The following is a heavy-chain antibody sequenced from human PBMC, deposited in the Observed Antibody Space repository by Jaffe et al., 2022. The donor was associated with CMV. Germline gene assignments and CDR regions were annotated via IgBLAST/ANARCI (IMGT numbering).Heavy chain of an antibody. J-gene: IGHJ5*02. D-gene: IGHD2-15*01. V-gene: IGHV3-64D*06. CDR1: GFTFSSYA. Sequence: EVQLVESGGGLVQPGGSLRLSCSASGFTFSSYAMHWVRQAPGKGLEYVSAISSNGGSTYYADSVKGRFTISRDNSKNTLYLQMSSLRAEDTAVYYCVKDRGYCSGGSCYPEGGWFDPWGQGTLVTVSS. CDR3: VKDRGYCSGGSCYPEGGWFDP. CDR2: ISSNGGST.